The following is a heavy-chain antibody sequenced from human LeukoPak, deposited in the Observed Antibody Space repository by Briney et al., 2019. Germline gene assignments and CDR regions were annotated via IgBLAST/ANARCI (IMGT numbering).Heavy chain of an antibody. D-gene: IGHD4-11*01. CDR2: INHSGST. Sequence: PSETLSLTCAVYGGSFSGYYWSWIRQPPGKGLEWIGEINHSGSTNYNPSLKSRVTISVDTSKNQFSLKLSSVTAADTAVYYCARKTTTVTRYYYYYFMDVWGKGTTVTVSS. J-gene: IGHJ6*03. CDR3: ARKTTTVTRYYYYYFMDV. V-gene: IGHV4-34*01. CDR1: GGSFSGYY.